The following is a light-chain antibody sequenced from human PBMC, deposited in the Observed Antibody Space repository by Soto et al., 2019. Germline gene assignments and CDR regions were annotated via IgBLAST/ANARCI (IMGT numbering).Light chain of an antibody. CDR1: QSLDSY. V-gene: IGKV3-11*01. CDR3: QQRRSWPIT. Sequence: EIVLTQSPATLSLSPGERATLSCRASQSLDSYLAWYQQKPGQAPRLLIYDASNRATGVPARFSGSGSGTDFTLTINSLEPEDCAVYYCQQRRSWPITFGGGTKVEIK. J-gene: IGKJ4*01. CDR2: DAS.